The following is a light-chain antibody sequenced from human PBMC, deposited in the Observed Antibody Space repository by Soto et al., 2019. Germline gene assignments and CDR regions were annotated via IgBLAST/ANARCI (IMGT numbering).Light chain of an antibody. CDR3: SSYTSSSGV. CDR1: SSDVGGYNY. CDR2: DVS. Sequence: QSALTQPASVSGSPGQSITISCTGTSSDVGGYNYVSWYQQHPGKAPKLMIYDVSNRPSGVSNRSSGSKSGNTASLTISGLQAEDEADYYCSSYTSSSGVFGTGTKLTVL. J-gene: IGLJ1*01. V-gene: IGLV2-14*01.